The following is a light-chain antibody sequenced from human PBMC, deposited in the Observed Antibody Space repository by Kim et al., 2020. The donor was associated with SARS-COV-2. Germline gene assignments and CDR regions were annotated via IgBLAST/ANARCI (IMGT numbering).Light chain of an antibody. CDR3: QSYDSNTHWV. CDR2: EDI. V-gene: IGLV6-57*02. J-gene: IGLJ3*02. CDR1: SGSIASTY. Sequence: KTVTIPCTGSSGSIASTYVQWYQKRQGSAPTTVIYEDIQRPSGVPDRFSGSIDSSSNSASLTISDLKTEDEADYCCQSYDSNTHWVFGGGTQLTVL.